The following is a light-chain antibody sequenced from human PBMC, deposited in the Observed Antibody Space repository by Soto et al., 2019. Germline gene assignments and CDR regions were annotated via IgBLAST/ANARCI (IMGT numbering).Light chain of an antibody. CDR3: AAWDDSLSGPGV. J-gene: IGLJ1*01. V-gene: IGLV2-14*03. Sequence: QSVLTQPASVSGSPGQSITISCTGTSSDVGGYNYVSWYQHHPGKAPKLLIYDVNSRPSGVSDRFSGSKSGNTASLTISGLQAEDEADYYCAAWDDSLSGPGVFGTGTKVTVL. CDR1: SSDVGGYNY. CDR2: DVN.